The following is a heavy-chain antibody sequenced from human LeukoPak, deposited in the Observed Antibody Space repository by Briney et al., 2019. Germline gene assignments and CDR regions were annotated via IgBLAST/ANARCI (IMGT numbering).Heavy chain of an antibody. J-gene: IGHJ4*02. CDR2: IRYDGSNK. CDR3: AREMQEGFDY. Sequence: QSGGSLRLSCAASGFTFSSYGMHWVRQAPGKGLEWVAFIRYDGSNKYYADSVKGRFTISRDNAKNSLYLQMNSLRAEDTAVYYCAREMQEGFDYWGQGTLVTVSS. CDR1: GFTFSSYG. V-gene: IGHV3-30*02.